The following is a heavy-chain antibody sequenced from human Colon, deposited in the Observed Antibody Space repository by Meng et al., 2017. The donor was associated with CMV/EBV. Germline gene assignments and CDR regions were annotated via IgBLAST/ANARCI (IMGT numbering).Heavy chain of an antibody. Sequence: GYVKSGSDYWSWIRQPPGKGLEWIGHVYYTGSPNYNPSLRGRVTMSMDTSKNQFSLMLNSVTAADTAVYYCARGKTMYGVTYYFDSWGLGTLVTVSS. J-gene: IGHJ4*02. CDR3: ARGKTMYGVTYYFDS. V-gene: IGHV4-61*01. D-gene: IGHD2-21*02. CDR2: VYYTGSP. CDR1: GYVKSGSDY.